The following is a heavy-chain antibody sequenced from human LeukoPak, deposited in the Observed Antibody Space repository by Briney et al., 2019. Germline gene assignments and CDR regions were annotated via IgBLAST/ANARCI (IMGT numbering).Heavy chain of an antibody. D-gene: IGHD5-18*01. CDR3: ARVADGKGYPFDY. J-gene: IGHJ4*02. V-gene: IGHV4-59*01. CDR1: GGSISNYY. CDR2: IYYSGST. Sequence: PSETLSLTCTVSGGSISNYYWSWIRQPPGKGLEWIGYIYYSGSTNYNPSLKSRVTISVDTSKNQFSLKLSSVTAADTAVYYCARVADGKGYPFDYWGQGTLVTVSS.